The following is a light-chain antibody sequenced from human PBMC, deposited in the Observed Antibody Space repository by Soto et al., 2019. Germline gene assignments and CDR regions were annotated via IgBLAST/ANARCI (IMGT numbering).Light chain of an antibody. CDR1: QSVSSN. CDR3: QQYGVSPRT. Sequence: EIVMTQSPATLSVSPGERATLSCRASQSVSSNLAWYQQRPGQAHRLLIYGASSRATGIHDRFSGSGSGTDFSLTISRLEPEDFAVYYCQQYGVSPRTFGQGTKVDIK. V-gene: IGKV3-20*01. CDR2: GAS. J-gene: IGKJ1*01.